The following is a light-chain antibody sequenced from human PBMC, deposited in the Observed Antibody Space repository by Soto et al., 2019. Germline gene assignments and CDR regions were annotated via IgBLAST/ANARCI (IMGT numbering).Light chain of an antibody. CDR2: GAA. CDR3: QQYGSSPRT. V-gene: IGKV3-20*01. J-gene: IGKJ1*01. Sequence: EIVLTQSPDTLSLSPGDRATLSCRSSQSVSSSYLAWYQQKPGQAPRLLVYGAASRATGIPDRFSGSGSGTDFTLSISRLEPEDFAVYYCQQYGSSPRTFGQGTKVDIK. CDR1: QSVSSSY.